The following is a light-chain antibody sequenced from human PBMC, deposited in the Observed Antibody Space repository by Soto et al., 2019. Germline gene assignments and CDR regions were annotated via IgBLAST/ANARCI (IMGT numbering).Light chain of an antibody. V-gene: IGKV3-15*01. CDR1: QSVSSN. CDR2: GAS. Sequence: EIVMTQSPATLSVSPGERATLSCRASQSVSSNLAWYQQKPGQAPRLLIYGASTRATGIPARFSGSGARTDFTLTSSSLQSEDVAVYYYQQYNNWPPLTFGGGTKVEIK. CDR3: QQYNNWPPLT. J-gene: IGKJ4*01.